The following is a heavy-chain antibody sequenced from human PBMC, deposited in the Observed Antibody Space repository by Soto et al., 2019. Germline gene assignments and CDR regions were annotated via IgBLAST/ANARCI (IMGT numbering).Heavy chain of an antibody. V-gene: IGHV3-66*01. CDR1: GITVISKS. CDR2: IYSGGST. D-gene: IGHD3-10*01. CDR3: ARTTMDWYFDI. Sequence: EVQLVESGGGLVQPGGSLRLSCVVSGITVISKSMSWVRQAPGKGLEWVSVIYSGGSTDYADSVKGRFSISRDNSKNTLYLQMTSLRDEDTAVYYCARTTMDWYFDIWGRGTLVTVST. J-gene: IGHJ2*01.